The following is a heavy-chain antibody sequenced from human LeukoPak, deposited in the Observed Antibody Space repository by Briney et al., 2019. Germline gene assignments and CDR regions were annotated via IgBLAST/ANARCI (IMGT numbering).Heavy chain of an antibody. CDR3: ARVDCSTTSCAFDY. CDR2: IYTGGST. D-gene: IGHD2-2*01. V-gene: IGHV4-4*07. CDR1: GGSIGIYY. Sequence: ASETLSLTCTVSGGSIGIYYWTWIRQPAGKGLEYIGRIYTGGSTNYSPSFKSRVTMSVDTSKNQSSLRLTSVTAADTAVYYCARVDCSTTSCAFDYWGRGTLVTVSS. J-gene: IGHJ4*02.